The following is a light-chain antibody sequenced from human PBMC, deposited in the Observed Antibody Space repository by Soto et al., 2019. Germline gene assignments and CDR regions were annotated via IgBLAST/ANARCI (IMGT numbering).Light chain of an antibody. CDR1: SSDVGGYDY. Sequence: QSVLTQPPSASGSPGQSVTISCTGTSSDVGGYDYVSWYQQHPGKAPKLMIYEVTIRPSGVSDRFSGSKSGNTASLTVSGLQAEDEADYYCSSYTSSSTSSVFGTGTKLTVL. V-gene: IGLV2-8*01. J-gene: IGLJ1*01. CDR2: EVT. CDR3: SSYTSSSTSSV.